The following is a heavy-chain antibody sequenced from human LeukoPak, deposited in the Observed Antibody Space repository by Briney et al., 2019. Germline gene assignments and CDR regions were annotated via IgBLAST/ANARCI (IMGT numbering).Heavy chain of an antibody. Sequence: GGSLRLSCAASGFTFSSYAMHWVRQAPGQGLEWVSAISGSGGSTYYADSVKGRFTISRDNSKNTLYLQMNSLRAEDTAVYYCAKDIYYYGSGSYLRDYYYGMDVWGQGPTVTVSS. CDR2: ISGSGGST. D-gene: IGHD3-10*01. J-gene: IGHJ6*02. CDR3: AKDIYYYGSGSYLRDYYYGMDV. V-gene: IGHV3-23*01. CDR1: GFTFSSYA.